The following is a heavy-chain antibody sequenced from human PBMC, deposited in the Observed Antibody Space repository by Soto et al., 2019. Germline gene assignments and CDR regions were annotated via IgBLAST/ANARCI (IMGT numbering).Heavy chain of an antibody. CDR3: TRDRYYYGSGSYSPAYYFGMDV. D-gene: IGHD3-10*01. J-gene: IGHJ6*02. CDR1: GFTLRNAW. Sequence: PGGSLRLSCAASGFTLRNAWMSWVRQAPGMGLEWVGRIKSKSDGGTTDYSAPVKGRFTISRDDSKDTLYLQMNSLRTDDSAVYYCTRDRYYYGSGSYSPAYYFGMDVWGQGTTVTVSS. V-gene: IGHV3-15*01. CDR2: IKSKSDGGTT.